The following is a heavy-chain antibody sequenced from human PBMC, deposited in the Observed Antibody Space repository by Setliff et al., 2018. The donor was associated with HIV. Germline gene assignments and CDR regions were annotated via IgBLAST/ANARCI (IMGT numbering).Heavy chain of an antibody. J-gene: IGHJ4*02. D-gene: IGHD3-3*01. Sequence: GGSLRLSCAASGFTFSSYEMNWVRQAPGKGLEWVSYISSSGGTIYYADSVKGRFTISRDNAKKSLYLQMNSLRADDTAVYYCARAFSGYYFDYWGQGPLVTVSS. CDR3: ARAFSGYYFDY. V-gene: IGHV3-48*03. CDR2: ISSSGGTI. CDR1: GFTFSSYE.